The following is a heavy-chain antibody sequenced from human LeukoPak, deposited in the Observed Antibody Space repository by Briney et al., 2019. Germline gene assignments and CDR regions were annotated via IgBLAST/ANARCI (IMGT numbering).Heavy chain of an antibody. CDR2: ISAYNGNT. CDR1: GYTFTSYG. J-gene: IGHJ5*02. D-gene: IGHD3-3*01. Sequence: ASVKVSCKASGYTFTSYGISWVRQAPGQGLEWMGWISAYNGNTKYAQKLQGRVTMTTDTSTSTAYMELRSLRSDDTAVYYCARDNTDYDFWSGYWKNNWFDPWGQGTLVTVSS. CDR3: ARDNTDYDFWSGYWKNNWFDP. V-gene: IGHV1-18*01.